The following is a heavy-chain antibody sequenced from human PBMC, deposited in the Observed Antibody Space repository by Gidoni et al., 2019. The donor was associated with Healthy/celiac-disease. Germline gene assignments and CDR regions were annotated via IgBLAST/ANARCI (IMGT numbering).Heavy chain of an antibody. CDR2: ISSSSSYI. J-gene: IGHJ1*01. CDR1: GFTFSSYS. CDR3: ARGRTQYCSGGSCYPEYFQH. Sequence: EVQLVESGGGLVKPGGSLRLSCAASGFTFSSYSMNWVRQAPGKGLEWVSSISSSSSYIYYADSVKGRFTISRDNAKNSLYLQMNSLRAEDTAVYYCARGRTQYCSGGSCYPEYFQHWGQGTLVTVSS. D-gene: IGHD2-15*01. V-gene: IGHV3-21*01.